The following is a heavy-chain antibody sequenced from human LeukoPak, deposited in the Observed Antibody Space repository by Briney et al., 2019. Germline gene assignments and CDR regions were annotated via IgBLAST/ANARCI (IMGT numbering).Heavy chain of an antibody. V-gene: IGHV3-23*01. CDR2: ISGSGDST. D-gene: IGHD3-10*01. CDR3: AKELGRWFGELLFRFDY. J-gene: IGHJ4*02. Sequence: PGGSLRLSCAASGFTSGFTFNNYEMNWVRQAPGKGLEWVSGISGSGDSTYYADSVKGRFTISRDNSKNTLYLQMSSLRAEDTAVYYCAKELGRWFGELLFRFDYWGQGALVTVSS. CDR1: GFTFNNYE.